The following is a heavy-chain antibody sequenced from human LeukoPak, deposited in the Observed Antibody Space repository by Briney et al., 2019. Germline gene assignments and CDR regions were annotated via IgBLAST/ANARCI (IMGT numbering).Heavy chain of an antibody. CDR3: ARVRVTIFGVVIQTLRNAFDI. V-gene: IGHV4-30-4*08. CDR2: IYYSGST. J-gene: IGHJ3*02. D-gene: IGHD3-3*01. Sequence: SQTLSLTCTVSGDSINVGYYYWTWIRQHPGKGLEWIGYIYYSGSTYYNPSLKSRVTISVDTSKNQFSLKLSSVTAADTAVYYCARVRVTIFGVVIQTLRNAFDIWGQGTMVTVSS. CDR1: GDSINVGYYY.